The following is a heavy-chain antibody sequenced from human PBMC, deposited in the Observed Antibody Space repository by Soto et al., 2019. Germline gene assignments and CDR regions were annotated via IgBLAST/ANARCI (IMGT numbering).Heavy chain of an antibody. Sequence: PSETLSLTCTVSGGSISSYYWSWIRQPPGKGLEWIGYIYYSGSTNYNPSLKSRVTISVDTSKNQFSLKLSSVTAADTAVYYCASYPAVDFCSGLYYYYMDVWGKGATVTVSS. J-gene: IGHJ6*03. CDR1: GGSISSYY. D-gene: IGHD3-3*01. CDR2: IYYSGST. V-gene: IGHV4-59*08. CDR3: ASYPAVDFCSGLYYYYMDV.